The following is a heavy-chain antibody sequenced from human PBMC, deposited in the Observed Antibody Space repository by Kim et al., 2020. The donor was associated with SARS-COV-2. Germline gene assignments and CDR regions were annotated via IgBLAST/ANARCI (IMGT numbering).Heavy chain of an antibody. CDR3: AKDGPTQSDSNSGPFD. V-gene: IGHV3-30*18. CDR2: VSFGGATD. J-gene: IGHJ4*01. CDR1: GFMLSSHA. Sequence: GGSLRLSCSASGFMLSSHAMHWVRQAPGKGLEWVAAVSFGGATDVYSDSVRGRFVVSGDNSQSSVYLQRTARTHEDTALYFCAKDGPTQSDSNSGPFD. D-gene: IGHD3-10*01.